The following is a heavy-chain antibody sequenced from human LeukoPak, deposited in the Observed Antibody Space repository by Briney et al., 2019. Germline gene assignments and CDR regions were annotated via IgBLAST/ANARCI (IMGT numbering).Heavy chain of an antibody. J-gene: IGHJ3*02. D-gene: IGHD3-22*01. CDR2: IYYGGST. CDR1: GGSISSYY. V-gene: IGHV4-59*01. CDR3: AREYYYDSSGYYLAFDI. Sequence: SETLSLTCTVSGGSISSYYWSWIRQPPGKGLEWIGYIYYGGSTNYNPSLKSRVTISVDTSKNQFSLKLSSVTAADTAVYYCAREYYYDSSGYYLAFDIWGQGTMVTVSS.